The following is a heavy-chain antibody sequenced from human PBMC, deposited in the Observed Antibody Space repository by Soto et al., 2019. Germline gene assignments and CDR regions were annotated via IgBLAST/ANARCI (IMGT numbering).Heavy chain of an antibody. J-gene: IGHJ4*02. Sequence: VQLVQSGGEVRKPGASVTVSCRASGYTFTKYGISWVRQAPGQGLEWMGWISADNDNTNYAQNLQGRVTMTTDTSTSTAYMQLRRLRSDDTAVYFCARGTSGYDYGLFDFWGQGTLVTVSS. CDR1: GYTFTKYG. CDR2: ISADNDNT. D-gene: IGHD5-12*01. V-gene: IGHV1-18*01. CDR3: ARGTSGYDYGLFDF.